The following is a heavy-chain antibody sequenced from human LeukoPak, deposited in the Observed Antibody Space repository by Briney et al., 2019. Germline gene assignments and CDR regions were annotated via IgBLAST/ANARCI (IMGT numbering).Heavy chain of an antibody. D-gene: IGHD6-6*01. Sequence: PSETLSLTCTVSGDSISSSSYYWSCIRQPPGGGLEYVGSVYFNVGTYYNPSLSSPLTISIETSKNQFSLRLTSVTAADTAIYYCARLTASRHSFESWGQGTLVTVSS. CDR2: VYFNVGT. V-gene: IGHV4-39*01. J-gene: IGHJ4*02. CDR3: ARLTASRHSFES. CDR1: GDSISSSSYY.